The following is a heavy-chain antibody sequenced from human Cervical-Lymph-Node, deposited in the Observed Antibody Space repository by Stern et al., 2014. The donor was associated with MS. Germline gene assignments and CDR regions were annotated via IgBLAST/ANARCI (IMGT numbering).Heavy chain of an antibody. CDR1: GVPFSDSA. CDR3: TRPWELAAFDY. CDR2: IRSKANNFAT. D-gene: IGHD1-26*01. Sequence: QLVESGGGLVQPGGSLKLSCAASGVPFSDSAMHWVRQTSGKGLEWVGRIRSKANNFATAYAASVKGRFIISRDDSKNTSYVEMNSLKTEDTAVYYCTRPWELAAFDYWGQGTLVTVSS. J-gene: IGHJ4*02. V-gene: IGHV3-73*01.